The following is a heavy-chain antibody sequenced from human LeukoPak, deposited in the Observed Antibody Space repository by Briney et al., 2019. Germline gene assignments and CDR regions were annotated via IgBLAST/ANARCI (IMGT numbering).Heavy chain of an antibody. Sequence: SETLSLACTVSGGSISSYYWSWIRQPPGKGLEWIGYIYYSGSTNYNPSLKSRVTISVDTSKNQLSLKLSSVTAADTAVYYCARHELGVYYYDSSGYYPGAEYFQHWGQGTLVTVSS. J-gene: IGHJ1*01. V-gene: IGHV4-59*08. CDR3: ARHELGVYYYDSSGYYPGAEYFQH. CDR1: GGSISSYY. CDR2: IYYSGST. D-gene: IGHD3-22*01.